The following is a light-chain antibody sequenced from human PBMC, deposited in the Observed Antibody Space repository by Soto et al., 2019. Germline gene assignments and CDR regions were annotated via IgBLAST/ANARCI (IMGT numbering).Light chain of an antibody. Sequence: QSVLTQPASVSWSPGRSVTISCTGTSTDVGDFNYVSWYQHLPGRAPKLIIYDVTNRPSGISYRFSASKSGRTASLTISGLQAEDEADYYCSSYSSSTTHVVFGGGTKVTVL. V-gene: IGLV2-14*03. CDR3: SSYSSSTTHVV. CDR1: STDVGDFNY. CDR2: DVT. J-gene: IGLJ2*01.